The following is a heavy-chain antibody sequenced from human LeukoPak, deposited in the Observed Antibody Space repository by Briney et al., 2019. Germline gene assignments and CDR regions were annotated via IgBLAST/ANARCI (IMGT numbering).Heavy chain of an antibody. V-gene: IGHV4-30-2*01. CDR2: IYHSGSA. D-gene: IGHD2-15*01. J-gene: IGHJ3*02. CDR3: ARDGAVAATTLGAFDI. CDR1: GGSISSGGYS. Sequence: SETLSLTCAVSGGSISSGGYSWSWIRQPPGKGLEWIGYIYHSGSAYHNPSLKSRVTISVDRSKNQSSLKLSTVTAADTAVYYCARDGAVAATTLGAFDIWGQGTMVTVSS.